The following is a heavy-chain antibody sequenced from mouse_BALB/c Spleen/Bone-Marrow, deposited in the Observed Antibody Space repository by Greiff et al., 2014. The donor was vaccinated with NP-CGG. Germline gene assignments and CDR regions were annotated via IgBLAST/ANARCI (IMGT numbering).Heavy chain of an antibody. CDR3: ARDYSGYFDF. CDR1: GFTFTDYF. V-gene: IGHV7-3*02. J-gene: IGHJ2*01. CDR2: IRNKPNGYTT. D-gene: IGHD5-1*01. Sequence: DVQLVESGGGLVQPGGSLRLSCTTSGFTFTDYFMTWVRQPPGKALEWLGFIRNKPNGYTTEYNPSVKGRFTISRDNSQGILYLQMNTLRAEDSAIYYCARDYSGYFDFWGQGITLTVSS.